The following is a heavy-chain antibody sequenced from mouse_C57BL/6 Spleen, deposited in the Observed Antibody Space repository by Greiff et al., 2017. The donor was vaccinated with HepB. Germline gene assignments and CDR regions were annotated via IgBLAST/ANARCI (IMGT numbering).Heavy chain of an antibody. CDR3: TTWGQLRPPFAY. V-gene: IGHV14-1*01. J-gene: IGHJ3*01. CDR1: GFNIKDYY. Sequence: VQLQQSGAELVRPGASVKLSCTASGFNIKDYYMHWVKQRPEQGLEWIGRMDPEDGDTEYAPKFQGKATMTEDTSSNTAYLQLSSLTSEDTAVYYCTTWGQLRPPFAYWGQGTLVTVSA. D-gene: IGHD3-2*02. CDR2: MDPEDGDT.